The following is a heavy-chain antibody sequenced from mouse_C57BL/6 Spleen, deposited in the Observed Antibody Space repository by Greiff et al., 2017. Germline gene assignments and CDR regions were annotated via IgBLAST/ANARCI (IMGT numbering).Heavy chain of an antibody. CDR3: ARTTTGGFYFDY. J-gene: IGHJ2*01. D-gene: IGHD4-1*02. Sequence: QVQLQQPGAELVKPGASVKLSCKASGYTFTSYWMQWVKQRPGQGLEWIGEIDPSDSYTNYNQKFKGKATLTVDTSSSTAYMTLSSLTSEDSAVYYCARTTTGGFYFDYWGQGTTLTVSS. CDR2: IDPSDSYT. V-gene: IGHV1-50*01. CDR1: GYTFTSYW.